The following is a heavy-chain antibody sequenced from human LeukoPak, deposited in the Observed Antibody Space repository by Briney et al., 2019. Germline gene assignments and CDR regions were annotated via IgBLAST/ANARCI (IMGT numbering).Heavy chain of an antibody. CDR1: GFTFSSYG. V-gene: IGHV3-23*01. J-gene: IGHJ3*02. Sequence: GASQRLSCAASGFTFSSYGMSWVRQGPGKGLEWVSGISGSGGRTDYAGSVKGRFIISRDNAKNTLFLQMNSLRAEDTAVYYCAKGSRERELLDAFDIWGQGTMVTVSS. D-gene: IGHD1-26*01. CDR2: ISGSGGRT. CDR3: AKGSRERELLDAFDI.